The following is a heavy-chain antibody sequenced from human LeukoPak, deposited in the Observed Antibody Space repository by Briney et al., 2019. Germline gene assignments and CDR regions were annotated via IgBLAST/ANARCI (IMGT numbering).Heavy chain of an antibody. CDR1: GFTFSSYS. CDR2: ISSSSSYI. Sequence: GGSLRLSCAASGFTFSSYSMNWVRQAPGKGLEWVSSISSSSSYIYYADSVKGRFTISRDNAKNSLYLQMNSLRAEDTAVYYCAKKNTGSGLTGPFDYWGQGTLVTVSP. D-gene: IGHD7-27*01. J-gene: IGHJ4*02. CDR3: AKKNTGSGLTGPFDY. V-gene: IGHV3-21*01.